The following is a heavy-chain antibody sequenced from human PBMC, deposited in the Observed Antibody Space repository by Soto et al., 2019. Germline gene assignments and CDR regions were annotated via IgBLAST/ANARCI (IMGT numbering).Heavy chain of an antibody. J-gene: IGHJ3*02. Sequence: ASVKVSCKVSGYTLTELSMHWVRQAPGKGLEWMGGFDPEDGETIYAQKFQGRVTMTEDTSTDTAYMELSSLRSEDTAVYYCAPLLFYPGAPDNFFDIWGQGTMVTVS. CDR3: APLLFYPGAPDNFFDI. V-gene: IGHV1-24*01. CDR2: FDPEDGET. CDR1: GYTLTELS.